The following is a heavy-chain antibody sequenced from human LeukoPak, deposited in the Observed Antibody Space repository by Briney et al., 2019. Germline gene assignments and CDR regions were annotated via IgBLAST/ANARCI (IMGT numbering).Heavy chain of an antibody. Sequence: GGSLRLSCAASGFTFSSYGMHWVRQAPGKGLEWVAVISYDGSTKYYTNSVKGRFTISRDNSKNTLYLQMNSLRAEDTAVYYCARDNSVRDEVWWFNPWGQGTLVTVSS. CDR1: GFTFSSYG. CDR3: ARDNSVRDEVWWFNP. CDR2: ISYDGSTK. V-gene: IGHV3-30*03. D-gene: IGHD5-24*01. J-gene: IGHJ5*02.